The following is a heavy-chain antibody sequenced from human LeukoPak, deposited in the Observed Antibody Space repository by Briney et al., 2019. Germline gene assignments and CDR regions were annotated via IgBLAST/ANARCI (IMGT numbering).Heavy chain of an antibody. CDR3: AGGPPRHCSGGSCYSPHFDY. V-gene: IGHV4-34*01. CDR2: INHSGST. CDR1: GGSFSGYY. Sequence: PSETLSLTCAVYGGSFSGYYWSWIRQPPGKGLEWIGEINHSGSTNYNPSLKSRVTISVDTSKNQFSLKLSSVTAADTAVYYCAGGPPRHCSGGSCYSPHFDYWGQGTLVTVSS. J-gene: IGHJ4*02. D-gene: IGHD2-15*01.